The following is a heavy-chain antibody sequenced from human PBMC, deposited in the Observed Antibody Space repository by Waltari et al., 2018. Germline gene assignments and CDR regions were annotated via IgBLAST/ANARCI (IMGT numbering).Heavy chain of an antibody. Sequence: EVQLLESGGGLVQPGGSLRLSCAASGFTFSSYALSWVRQAPGKGLEWVSAISGSGGSTYYADSVKGRFTISRDNSKNTLYLQMNSLRAEDTAVYYCAKGNYYDSSGPDYWGQGTLVTVSS. D-gene: IGHD3-22*01. CDR1: GFTFSSYA. CDR2: ISGSGGST. J-gene: IGHJ4*02. V-gene: IGHV3-23*01. CDR3: AKGNYYDSSGPDY.